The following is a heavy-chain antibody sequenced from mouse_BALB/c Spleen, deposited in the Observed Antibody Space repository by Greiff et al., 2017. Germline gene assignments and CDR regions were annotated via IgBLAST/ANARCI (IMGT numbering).Heavy chain of an antibody. J-gene: IGHJ3*01. CDR2: INPSNGGT. CDR1: GYTFTSYY. CDR3: TRRGSYYGSSYGAWFAY. V-gene: IGHV1S81*02. Sequence: QVHVKQSGAELVKPGASVKLSCKASGYTFTSYYMYWVKQRPGQGLEWIGEINPSNGGTNFNEKFKSKATLTVDKSSSTAYMQLSSLTSEDSAVYYCTRRGSYYGSSYGAWFAYWGQGTLVTVSA. D-gene: IGHD1-1*01.